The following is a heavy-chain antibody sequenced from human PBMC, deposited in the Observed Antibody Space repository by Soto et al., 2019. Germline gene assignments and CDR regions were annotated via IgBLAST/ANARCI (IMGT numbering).Heavy chain of an antibody. CDR2: ISGSGGST. CDR3: AKDRPPRGVYGDYFDS. D-gene: IGHD2-8*01. J-gene: IGHJ4*02. Sequence: GGSLRLSCAASGFTVSSNYMRWVRQAPGKGLEWVSAISGSGGSTNYADSVKGRFTISRDNSKNTLYLQMNSLRVEDTAVYYCAKDRPPRGVYGDYFDSWGQGALVTVSS. V-gene: IGHV3-23*01. CDR1: GFTVSSNY.